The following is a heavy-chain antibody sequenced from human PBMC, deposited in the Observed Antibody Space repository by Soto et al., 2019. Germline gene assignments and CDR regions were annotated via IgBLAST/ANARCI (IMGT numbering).Heavy chain of an antibody. J-gene: IGHJ4*02. V-gene: IGHV2-5*01. D-gene: IGHD3-3*01. CDR3: AHTYDFWTCYYPGFDY. CDR1: DFSLTTSGVG. Sequence: SGPRCEPTQTLTLTCTFSDFSLTTSGVGVGWVRQPPGKAPEWLALIYWNDDKRYSPSLKSRLAITKDTSKNQVVLTMTNMDPVDTATYYCAHTYDFWTCYYPGFDYWGQGTLVTVSS. CDR2: IYWNDDK.